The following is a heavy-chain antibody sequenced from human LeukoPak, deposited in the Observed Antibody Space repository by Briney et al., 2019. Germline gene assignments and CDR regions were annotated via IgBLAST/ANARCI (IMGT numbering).Heavy chain of an antibody. D-gene: IGHD3-22*01. V-gene: IGHV3-48*01. J-gene: IGHJ6*03. Sequence: TGGSLRLSCAASGFTFSSYSMNWVRQAPGKGLEWVSYISSSSSTIYYADSVKGRFTISRDNAKNSLYLQMNSLRAEDTAVYYCARRTYYYDSSGYYPYYYYYMDVWGKGTTVTVSS. CDR3: ARRTYYYDSSGYYPYYYYYMDV. CDR2: ISSSSSTI. CDR1: GFTFSSYS.